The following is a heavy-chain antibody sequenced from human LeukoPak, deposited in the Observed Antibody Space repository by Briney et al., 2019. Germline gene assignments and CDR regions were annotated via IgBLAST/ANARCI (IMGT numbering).Heavy chain of an antibody. J-gene: IGHJ3*02. Sequence: SETLSLTCTVSGGSISSGGYYWSWIRQPPGKGLEWIGYIYHSGSTYYNPSLKSRVTISVDTSKNQFSLKLSSVTAADTAVYYCASYIAARPDAFDIWGQGTMVTVSS. V-gene: IGHV4-30-2*01. CDR3: ASYIAARPDAFDI. CDR1: GGSISSGGYY. CDR2: IYHSGST. D-gene: IGHD6-6*01.